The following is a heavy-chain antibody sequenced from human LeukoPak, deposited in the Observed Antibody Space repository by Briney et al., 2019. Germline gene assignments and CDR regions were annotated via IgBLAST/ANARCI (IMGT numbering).Heavy chain of an antibody. CDR3: QYTNTYSSGWYPIDAFGI. Sequence: SETLSLTCAVYGGSFSGYYWSWIRQPPGKGLEWIGEINHSGSTNYNPSLKSRVTISVDTSKNQFSLKLSSVTAADTAVYYCQYTNTYSSGWYPIDAFGIWGQGTMVTVSS. J-gene: IGHJ3*02. CDR2: INHSGST. D-gene: IGHD6-19*01. V-gene: IGHV4-34*01. CDR1: GGSFSGYY.